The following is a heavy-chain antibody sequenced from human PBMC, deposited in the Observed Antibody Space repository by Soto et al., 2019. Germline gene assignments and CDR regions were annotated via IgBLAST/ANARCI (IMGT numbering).Heavy chain of an antibody. V-gene: IGHV4-31*03. CDR2: IYYSGST. D-gene: IGHD7-27*01. Sequence: QVQLQESGPGLVKPSQTLSLTCTVSGGSISSGGYYWSWIRQHPGKGLEWIGYIYYSGSTYYNPSRKSRVTISVDTCKNQFSLKLSSVTAADTAVYYCATGRWGPNGMDVWGQGTTVTVSS. CDR1: GGSISSGGYY. CDR3: ATGRWGPNGMDV. J-gene: IGHJ6*02.